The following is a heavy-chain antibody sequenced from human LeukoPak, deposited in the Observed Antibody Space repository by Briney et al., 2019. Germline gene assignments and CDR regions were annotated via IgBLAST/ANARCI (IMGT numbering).Heavy chain of an antibody. CDR2: INHSGST. CDR1: GGSFRGYY. D-gene: IGHD5-18*01. J-gene: IGHJ4*02. Sequence: KPSETLSLTCAVYGGSFRGYYWGWIRQPPGKGLEWIGEINHSGSTNYNPSLKSRVTISVDTSKNQFSLKLSSVTAADTAVYYCARGGYIYGSFDNWGQGTLVTVSS. V-gene: IGHV4-34*01. CDR3: ARGGYIYGSFDN.